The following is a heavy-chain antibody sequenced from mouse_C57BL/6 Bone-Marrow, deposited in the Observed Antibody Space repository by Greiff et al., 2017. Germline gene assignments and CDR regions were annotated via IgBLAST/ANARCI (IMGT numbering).Heavy chain of an antibody. Sequence: QVQLQQPGAELVKPGASVKLSCKASGSTFTSYWMQWVKQRPGQGLEWIGEIDPSDSYTNYNQKFKGKATLTVDTSSSTAYMPISSLTSEDSAVYYGARDYYGSRWYFDVWGTGTTVTVSS. J-gene: IGHJ1*03. V-gene: IGHV1-50*01. CDR3: ARDYYGSRWYFDV. D-gene: IGHD1-1*01. CDR2: IDPSDSYT. CDR1: GSTFTSYW.